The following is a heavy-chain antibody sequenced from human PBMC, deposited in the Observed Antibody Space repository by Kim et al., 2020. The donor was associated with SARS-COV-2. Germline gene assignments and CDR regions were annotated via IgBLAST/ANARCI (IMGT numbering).Heavy chain of an antibody. CDR2: INPNSGGT. Sequence: ASVKVSCKASGYTFTGYYMHWVRQAPGQGLEWMGWINPNSGGTNYAQKFQGRVTMTRDTSISTAYMELSRLRSDDTAVYYCASDLGGYCSSTSCYGWFDPWGQRTLVTVSS. D-gene: IGHD2-2*01. J-gene: IGHJ5*02. CDR3: ASDLGGYCSSTSCYGWFDP. CDR1: GYTFTGYY. V-gene: IGHV1-2*02.